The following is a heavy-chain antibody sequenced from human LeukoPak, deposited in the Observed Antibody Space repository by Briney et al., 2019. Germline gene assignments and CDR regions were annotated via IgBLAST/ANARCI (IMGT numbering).Heavy chain of an antibody. CDR1: GFTFSSYS. J-gene: IGHJ5*02. D-gene: IGHD2-2*01. CDR2: ISSSSSYI. CDR3: ARDVRYCSSTSCHSS. Sequence: GGSLRLSCAASGFTFSSYSMNWVRQAPAKGLEWVSSISSSSSYIYYADSVKGRFTISRDNAKNSLYLQMNSLRAEDTPVYYCARDVRYCSSTSCHSSWGQGTLVTVSS. V-gene: IGHV3-21*01.